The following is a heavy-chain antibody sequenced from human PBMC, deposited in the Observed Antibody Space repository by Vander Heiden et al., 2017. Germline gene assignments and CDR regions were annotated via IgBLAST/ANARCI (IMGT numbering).Heavy chain of an antibody. V-gene: IGHV1-46*01. D-gene: IGHD3-3*01. J-gene: IGHJ6*02. CDR1: GYTFINYY. Sequence: QVQLVQSGAAVETPGASVTVSCKTSGYTFINYYIHWGRQAPGQGLEWMGIINPSGDNTTSYAKKFQGRITLTRDTSTKTVYMELRGLRFEDTAVDYGARDRNYDFWSGQAQFGMDGWGQGTTVTGSS. CDR2: INPSGDNTT. CDR3: ARDRNYDFWSGQAQFGMDG.